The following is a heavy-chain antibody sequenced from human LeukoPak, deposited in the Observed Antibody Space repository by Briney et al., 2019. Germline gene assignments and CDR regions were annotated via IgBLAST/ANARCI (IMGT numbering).Heavy chain of an antibody. Sequence: GGTLRLSCAASGFTFSSYGMSWVRQAPGKGLEWVSAISGSGGSTYYADSVKGRFTISRDNSKNTLYLQMNSLRAEDTAVYYCAKDLTGIAVAAEGDYWGQGTLVTVSS. CDR2: ISGSGGST. CDR3: AKDLTGIAVAAEGDY. CDR1: GFTFSSYG. V-gene: IGHV3-23*01. J-gene: IGHJ4*02. D-gene: IGHD6-19*01.